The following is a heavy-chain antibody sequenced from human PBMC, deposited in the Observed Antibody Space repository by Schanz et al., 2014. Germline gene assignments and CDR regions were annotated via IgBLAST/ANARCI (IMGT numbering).Heavy chain of an antibody. D-gene: IGHD1-1*01. Sequence: QVQLVESGGGVVQPGGSLRLSCAASGFIFSNYGMHWVRQAPGKGLEWVAVIWNNGVTKYYADSVRGRFTISRDNSKNTLYLQMNSLRAGDTAVYYCARGTDWNLHYWGQGALVTVSS. CDR2: IWNNGVTK. CDR3: ARGTDWNLHY. CDR1: GFIFSNYG. J-gene: IGHJ4*02. V-gene: IGHV3-33*03.